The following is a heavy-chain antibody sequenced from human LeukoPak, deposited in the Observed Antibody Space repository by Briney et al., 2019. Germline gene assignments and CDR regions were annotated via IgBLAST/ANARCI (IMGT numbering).Heavy chain of an antibody. CDR2: ISAYNGNT. D-gene: IGHD3-22*01. V-gene: IGHV1-18*01. CDR1: GYTFTSYG. J-gene: IGHJ4*02. Sequence: ASVKVSCKASGYTFTSYGISWVRQAPEQGLNWMGWISAYNGNTNYAQKLQGRVTMTTDTSTSTAYMELRSLRSDDTAVYYCARRNYDSSGYYYFDYWGQGTLVTVSS. CDR3: ARRNYDSSGYYYFDY.